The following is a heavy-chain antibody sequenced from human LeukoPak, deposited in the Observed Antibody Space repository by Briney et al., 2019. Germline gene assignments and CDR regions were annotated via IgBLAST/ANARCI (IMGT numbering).Heavy chain of an antibody. J-gene: IGHJ4*02. V-gene: IGHV4-59*08. CDR3: ARGALDTKTRFDY. D-gene: IGHD5-18*01. CDR1: GGSINKYY. CDR2: VYYSGSP. Sequence: KPSETLSLTCTVSGGSINKYYWTSLRQPPGKRLEWIGSVYYSGSPDFNPSLKSRVTISADTSTNQFSLKLTSVTAADSAVYYCARGALDTKTRFDYWGQGTLVTVSS.